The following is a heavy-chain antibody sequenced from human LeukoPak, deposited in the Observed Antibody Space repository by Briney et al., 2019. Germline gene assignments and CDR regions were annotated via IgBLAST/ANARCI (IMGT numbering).Heavy chain of an antibody. CDR2: INPSGGST. Sequence: ASVKVSCKASGYTFTSYYMHWVRQAPGQGLEWMGIINPSGGSTSYAQKFQGRVTMTRDTSTSTVYMELSSLRSEDTAVYYCARDGSGYSYAPGYEFGNFDYWGQGTLVTVSS. D-gene: IGHD5-18*01. CDR1: GYTFTSYY. V-gene: IGHV1-46*01. J-gene: IGHJ4*02. CDR3: ARDGSGYSYAPGYEFGNFDY.